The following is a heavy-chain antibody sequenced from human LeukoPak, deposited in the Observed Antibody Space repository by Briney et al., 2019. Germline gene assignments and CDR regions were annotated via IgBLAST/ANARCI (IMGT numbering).Heavy chain of an antibody. CDR1: GFIVSGTY. CDR2: IYSGGDT. D-gene: IGHD2-2*01. Sequence: GGSLRLSRAASGFIVSGTYMTWVRQAPGKGLECVSIIYSGGDTYYTDSVKGRFSVSRDNSKNTLYLQMNSLRVDDTAVYYCARGSCSNIRCHDAFDIWGQGTMVTVSS. V-gene: IGHV3-53*01. J-gene: IGHJ3*02. CDR3: ARGSCSNIRCHDAFDI.